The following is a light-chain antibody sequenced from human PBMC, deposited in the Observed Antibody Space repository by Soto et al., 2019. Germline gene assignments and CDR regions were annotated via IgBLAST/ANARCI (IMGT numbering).Light chain of an antibody. V-gene: IGKV3-20*01. CDR2: GAS. J-gene: IGKJ5*01. CDR3: QQYGSSPQST. Sequence: EIVLTQSPGTLSLSPGERATLSCRASQSVSSSYLAWYQQKPGQAPRLRIYGASSRATGIPDRFSGSGSGTDFTLTISRLEPKDFAVYYCQQYGSSPQSTFGQGTRLEIK. CDR1: QSVSSSY.